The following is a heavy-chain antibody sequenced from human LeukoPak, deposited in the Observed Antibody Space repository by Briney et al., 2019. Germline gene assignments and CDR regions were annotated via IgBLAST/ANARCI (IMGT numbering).Heavy chain of an antibody. Sequence: ASVKVSCKASGYTFSNYYIHWVRQAPGQGLEWMGIINPSGGSATYAQNFQGRVTMTRDTSTSTVYMELSSPRSEGTAVYYCARFFMAASFYDYWGQGTLVTVSS. CDR2: INPSGGSA. J-gene: IGHJ4*02. V-gene: IGHV1-46*01. CDR1: GYTFSNYY. D-gene: IGHD6-13*01. CDR3: ARFFMAASFYDY.